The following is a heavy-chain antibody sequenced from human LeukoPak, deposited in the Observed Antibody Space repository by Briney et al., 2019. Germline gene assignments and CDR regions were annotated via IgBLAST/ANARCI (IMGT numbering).Heavy chain of an antibody. CDR2: IRSKAYGGTT. CDR1: GFTFRNYW. J-gene: IGHJ4*02. V-gene: IGHV3-49*03. Sequence: SLRLSCAASGFTFRNYWMGWFRQAPGKGLEWVGFIRSKAYGGTTEYAASVKGRFTISRDDSKSIAYLQMNSLKTEDTAVYYCTRSYYYGSGSPWDYWGQGTLVTVSS. CDR3: TRSYYYGSGSPWDY. D-gene: IGHD3-10*01.